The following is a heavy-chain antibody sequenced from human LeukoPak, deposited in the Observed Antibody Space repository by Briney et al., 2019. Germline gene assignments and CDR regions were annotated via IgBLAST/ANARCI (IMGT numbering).Heavy chain of an antibody. V-gene: IGHV4-59*01. CDR3: ARYQNSFDY. J-gene: IGHJ4*02. Sequence: PSETLSLTCTVSGGSISSYYWSWIRQPPGKGLEWIGYIYYSGSTNYNPSLKSRVPISVDTSKNQFSLKLSSVTAADTAVYYCARYQNSFDYWGQGTLVTVSS. CDR2: IYYSGST. CDR1: GGSISSYY.